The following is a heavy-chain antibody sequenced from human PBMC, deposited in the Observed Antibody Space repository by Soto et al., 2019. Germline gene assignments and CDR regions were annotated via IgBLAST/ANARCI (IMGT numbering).Heavy chain of an antibody. CDR2: ISYDGSNK. Sequence: GGSLRLSCAASGFTFSSYGMHWVRQAPGKGLEWVAVISYDGSNKYYADSVKGRFTISRDNSKNTLYLQMNSLRAEDTAVYYCAKDTGFSVVVILGYFDYWGQGTLVTVYS. D-gene: IGHD3-22*01. CDR3: AKDTGFSVVVILGYFDY. CDR1: GFTFSSYG. J-gene: IGHJ4*02. V-gene: IGHV3-30*18.